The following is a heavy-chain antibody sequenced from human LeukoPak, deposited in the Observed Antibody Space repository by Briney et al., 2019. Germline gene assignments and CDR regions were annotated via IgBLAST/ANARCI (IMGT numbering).Heavy chain of an antibody. V-gene: IGHV4-4*02. CDR1: GGSIKSNNW. Sequence: SETLSLTCAVSGGSIKSNNWWSWVRQPPGKGLEWIGYIYHTGSTYYNPSLESRVTISVDKSSNQFSLKLSSVTAADTAVYYCARNYNDVLTGFFNCFDPWGQGTLVTVSS. CDR2: IYHTGST. D-gene: IGHD3-9*01. CDR3: ARNYNDVLTGFFNCFDP. J-gene: IGHJ5*02.